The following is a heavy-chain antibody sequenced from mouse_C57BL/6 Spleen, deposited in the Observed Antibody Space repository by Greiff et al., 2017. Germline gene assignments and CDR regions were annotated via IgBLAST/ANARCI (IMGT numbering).Heavy chain of an antibody. D-gene: IGHD1-1*01. J-gene: IGHJ2*01. V-gene: IGHV1-15*01. CDR1: GYTFTDYE. Sequence: QVHVKQSGAELVRPGASVTLSCKASGYTFTDYEMHWVKQTPVHGLEWIGAIDPETGGTAYNQQFKGKAILTADKSSSTAYMELRSLTSEDSAVYYCTRTLYYYGTSYYFDYGGQGTTLTVSS. CDR2: IDPETGGT. CDR3: TRTLYYYGTSYYFDY.